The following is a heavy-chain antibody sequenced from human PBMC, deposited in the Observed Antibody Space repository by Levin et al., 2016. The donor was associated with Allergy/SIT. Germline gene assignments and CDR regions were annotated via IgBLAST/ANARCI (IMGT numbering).Heavy chain of an antibody. CDR3: AEDYLRSCNY. CDR1: GFTFSAYE. J-gene: IGHJ4*02. D-gene: IGHD3-16*02. Sequence: GESLKISCVASGFTFSAYEMNWVRQAPGKGLEWVSYITTTTLYYTDSVKGRFTISRDNSKNTLYLQMNSLRAEDTAVYYCAEDYLRSCNYWGQGALVTVSS. CDR2: ITTTTL. V-gene: IGHV3-48*03.